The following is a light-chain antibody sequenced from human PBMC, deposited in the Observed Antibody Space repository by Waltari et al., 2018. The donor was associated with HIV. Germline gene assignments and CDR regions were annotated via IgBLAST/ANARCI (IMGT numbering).Light chain of an antibody. CDR1: SSNIGAGYD. V-gene: IGLV1-40*01. Sequence: QSVLTQPPSVSAAPGQRVTISCTGSSSNIGAGYDVHWYQQLPGTAPKLLIYDNNNRPSGVPDRFSGSKSGTSASLAITGLQAEDEADYYCQSYDSSLSGSVFGGGTKLTVL. CDR3: QSYDSSLSGSV. J-gene: IGLJ3*02. CDR2: DNN.